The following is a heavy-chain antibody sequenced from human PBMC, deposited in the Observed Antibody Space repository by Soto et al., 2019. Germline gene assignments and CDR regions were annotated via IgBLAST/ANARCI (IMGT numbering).Heavy chain of an antibody. D-gene: IGHD6-19*01. CDR2: IYTGDSDT. J-gene: IGHJ4*02. CDR3: AIRGASQWLKF. V-gene: IGHV5-51*01. CDR1: GFTFSSYA. Sequence: PGGSLRLSCAASGFTFSSYAMRWVRQAPGKGLEWMGIIYTGDSDTRYSPSFQGQVTISADKSISTAYLQWSSLKASDTAIYYCAIRGASQWLKFWGQGTLVTVSS.